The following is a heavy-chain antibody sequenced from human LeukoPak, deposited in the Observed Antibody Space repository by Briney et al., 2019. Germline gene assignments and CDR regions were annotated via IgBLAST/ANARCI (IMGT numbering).Heavy chain of an antibody. CDR2: ISGSGGST. J-gene: IGHJ4*02. CDR1: GFTFSSYA. D-gene: IGHD3-22*01. Sequence: QTGGSLRLSCAASGFTFSSYAMSWVRQAPGKGLEWVSAISGSGGSTYYADSVKGRFTISRDNSKNTLYLQMNSPRAEDTAVYYCAKDPYYYDSSGYYSYWGQGTLVTVSS. CDR3: AKDPYYYDSSGYYSY. V-gene: IGHV3-23*01.